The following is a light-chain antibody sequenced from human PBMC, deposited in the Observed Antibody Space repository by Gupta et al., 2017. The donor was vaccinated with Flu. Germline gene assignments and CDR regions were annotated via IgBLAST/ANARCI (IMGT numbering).Light chain of an antibody. Sequence: DIQRTQSLPTLSAPIGDTVTVTCRASQNINTWLAWYQQKPGRAPNVLIYKASTLKNGVSSRFRCSGSGTTFTLTISSLQPDDTAIYYCQQYQSYRTFGQGTKV. V-gene: IGKV1-5*03. CDR3: QQYQSYRT. CDR1: QNINTW. J-gene: IGKJ1*01. CDR2: KAS.